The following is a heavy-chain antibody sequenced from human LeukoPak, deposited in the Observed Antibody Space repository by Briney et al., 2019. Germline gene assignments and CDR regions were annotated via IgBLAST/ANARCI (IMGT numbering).Heavy chain of an antibody. D-gene: IGHD6-19*01. CDR1: GLTFSSYW. Sequence: PGGSLRLSCAASGLTFSSYWIHWVRQAPGKGLVWVSRINPDGSSTSYADSVKGRFTISRDNAKNTLYLQMNSLRAEDTAVYYCASDLSVWYDYWGQGTLVTVSS. J-gene: IGHJ4*02. CDR3: ASDLSVWYDY. V-gene: IGHV3-74*01. CDR2: INPDGSST.